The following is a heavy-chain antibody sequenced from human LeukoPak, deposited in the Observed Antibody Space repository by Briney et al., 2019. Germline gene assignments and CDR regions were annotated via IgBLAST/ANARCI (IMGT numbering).Heavy chain of an antibody. CDR2: ITGSGGNS. J-gene: IGHJ5*02. CDR1: GFTFSSYA. V-gene: IGHV3-23*01. Sequence: GGSLRLSCAASGFTFSSYAMSWVRQAPGKGLEWVSTITGSGGNSYYADSVKGRFTISRDNSKNTLYLQMNSLRAEDTAVYYCAKEGSIAVAGTNIPWGQGTLVTVSS. CDR3: AKEGSIAVAGTNIP. D-gene: IGHD6-19*01.